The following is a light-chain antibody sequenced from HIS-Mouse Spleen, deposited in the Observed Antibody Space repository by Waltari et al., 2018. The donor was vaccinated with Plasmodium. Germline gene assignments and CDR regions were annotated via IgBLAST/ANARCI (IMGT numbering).Light chain of an antibody. J-gene: IGLJ3*02. CDR1: SRDVGSYQL. CDR2: EGS. CDR3: CSYAGSSTWV. V-gene: IGLV2-23*01. Sequence: QSALTQPASVSGSPGQSITISCTGTSRDVGSYQLVLWYQQHPGKAPKLMIYEGSKRPSGVSNRFSGSKSGNTASLTISGLQAEDEADYYCCSYAGSSTWVFGGGTKLTVL.